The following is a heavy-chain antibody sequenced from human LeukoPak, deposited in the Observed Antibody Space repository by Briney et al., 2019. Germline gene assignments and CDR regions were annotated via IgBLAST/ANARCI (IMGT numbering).Heavy chain of an antibody. V-gene: IGHV3-23*01. J-gene: IGHJ4*02. CDR1: GFTFSSYA. D-gene: IGHD1-26*01. CDR2: ISGSGGST. Sequence: QAGGSLRLSCAASGFTFSSYAMSWVRQAPGKGLEWVSAISGSGGSTYYADYADSVKGRFTISRDNSKNTLYLQMNSLRAEDTAVYYCAKDLFSGNDYWGQGTLVTVSS. CDR3: AKDLFSGNDY.